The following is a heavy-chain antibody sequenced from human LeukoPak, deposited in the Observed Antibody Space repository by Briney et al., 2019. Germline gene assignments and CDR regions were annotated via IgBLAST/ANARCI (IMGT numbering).Heavy chain of an antibody. J-gene: IGHJ2*01. CDR3: AKDQVPAGYFDL. CDR2: ISGSGGST. CDR1: GFTFSSYG. D-gene: IGHD2-2*01. V-gene: IGHV3-23*01. Sequence: GGSLRLSCAASGFTFSSYGMSWIRQAPGKGLEWVSAISGSGGSTYYADSVKGRLTISRDNSKNTLYLQMNSLRAEDTAVYYCAKDQVPAGYFDLWGRGTLVTVSS.